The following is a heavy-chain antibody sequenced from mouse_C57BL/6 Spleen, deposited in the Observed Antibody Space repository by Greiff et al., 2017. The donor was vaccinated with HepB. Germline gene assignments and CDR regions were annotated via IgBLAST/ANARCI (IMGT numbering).Heavy chain of an antibody. CDR3: ARSYDGYSWFAY. V-gene: IGHV5-15*01. Sequence: EVKVVESGGGLVQPGGSLKLSCAASGFTFSDYGMAWVRQAPRKGPEWVAFISNLAYSIYYADTVTGRFTISRENAKNTLYLEMSSLRSEDTAMYYCARSYDGYSWFAYWGQGTLVTVSA. CDR2: ISNLAYSI. J-gene: IGHJ3*01. CDR1: GFTFSDYG. D-gene: IGHD2-3*01.